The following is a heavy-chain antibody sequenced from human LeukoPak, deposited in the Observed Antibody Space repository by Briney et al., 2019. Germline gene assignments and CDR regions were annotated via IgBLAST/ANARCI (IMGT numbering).Heavy chain of an antibody. CDR2: ISNDGSNK. CDR3: AKDAGHCSGGSCYRQDY. J-gene: IGHJ4*02. D-gene: IGHD2-15*01. Sequence: GGSLRLSCAASGFTFSTYGLHWVRQAPGKGPEWVAVISNDGSNKYHAESVRGRFTNSRDNSKNTLYLQMNSLRAEDTAVYYCAKDAGHCSGGSCYRQDYWGQGTLVTVSS. V-gene: IGHV3-30*18. CDR1: GFTFSTYG.